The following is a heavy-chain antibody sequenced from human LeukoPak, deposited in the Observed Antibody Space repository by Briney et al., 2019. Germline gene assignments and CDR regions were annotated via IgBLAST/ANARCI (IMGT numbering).Heavy chain of an antibody. Sequence: GRSLRLSCAASGFTFSSYGMHWVRQAPGKGLEWVAVISYDGSNKYYADSVKGRFTISRDNSKNTLYLQMNSLRAEDTAVYYCARGPPGVTVTGAFDYWGQGTLVTVSS. D-gene: IGHD3-10*02. CDR1: GFTFSSYG. J-gene: IGHJ4*02. CDR3: ARGPPGVTVTGAFDY. V-gene: IGHV3-30*03. CDR2: ISYDGSNK.